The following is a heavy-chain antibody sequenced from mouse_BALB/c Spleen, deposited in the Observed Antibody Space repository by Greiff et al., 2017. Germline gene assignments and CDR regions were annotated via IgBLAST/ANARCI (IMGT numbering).Heavy chain of an antibody. V-gene: IGHV1S81*02. J-gene: IGHJ2*01. Sequence: QVQLQQSGAELVKPGASVKLSCKASGYTFTSYYMYWVKQRPGQGLEWIGGINPSNGGTNFNEKFKSKATLTVDKSSSTAYMQLSSLTSEDSAVYYCTRGWLLGFDYWGQGTTLTVSS. CDR2: INPSNGGT. CDR1: GYTFTSYY. D-gene: IGHD2-3*01. CDR3: TRGWLLGFDY.